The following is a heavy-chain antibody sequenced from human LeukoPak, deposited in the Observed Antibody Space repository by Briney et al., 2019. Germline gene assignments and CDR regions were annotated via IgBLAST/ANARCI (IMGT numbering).Heavy chain of an antibody. Sequence: ASVKVSCKASGGTFSSYAISWVRQAPGQGLEWMGRIIPILGIANYAQKFQGRVTITADKSTGTAYMELSSLRSEDTAVYYCARSFAGDGIQLWSLGVGWFDPWGQGTLVTVSS. CDR1: GGTFSSYA. CDR3: ARSFAGDGIQLWSLGVGWFDP. V-gene: IGHV1-69*04. J-gene: IGHJ5*02. CDR2: IIPILGIA. D-gene: IGHD5-18*01.